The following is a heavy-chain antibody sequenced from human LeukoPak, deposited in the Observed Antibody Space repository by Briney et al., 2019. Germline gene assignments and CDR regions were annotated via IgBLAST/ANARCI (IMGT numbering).Heavy chain of an antibody. J-gene: IGHJ4*02. CDR2: IYHSGST. CDR1: GYSISSSYY. D-gene: IGHD6-13*01. V-gene: IGHV4-38-2*02. CDR3: AREGYSSWYKPIDY. Sequence: SETLSLTCTVSGYSISSSYYWGWIRQPPGKGLEWIGSIYHSGSTYYNPSLKSRVTISVDTSKNQFSLKLSSVTAADTAVYYCAREGYSSWYKPIDYWGQGTLVTVSS.